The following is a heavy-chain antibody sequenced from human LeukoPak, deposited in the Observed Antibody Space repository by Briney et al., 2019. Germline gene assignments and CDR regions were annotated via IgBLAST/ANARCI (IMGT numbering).Heavy chain of an antibody. D-gene: IGHD6-19*01. Sequence: SETLSLTCAVYGGSFSGYYWSWIRQPPGKGLEWIGEINHSGSTNYNPSLKSRVTISVDTSKNQFSLKLSSVTAADTAVYYCATRPMAVASNNWFDPWGQGTLVTVSS. CDR1: GGSFSGYY. V-gene: IGHV4-34*01. CDR3: ATRPMAVASNNWFDP. CDR2: INHSGST. J-gene: IGHJ5*02.